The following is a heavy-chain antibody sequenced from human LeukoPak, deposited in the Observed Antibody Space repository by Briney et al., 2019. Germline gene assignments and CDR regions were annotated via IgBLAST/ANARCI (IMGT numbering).Heavy chain of an antibody. CDR2: INPNSGGT. CDR3: ATPSETYYYYYGMDV. J-gene: IGHJ6*02. V-gene: IGHV1-2*06. CDR1: GYTFTGYY. Sequence: GASVRVSCTASGYTFTGYYMHWVRQAPGQGLEWMGRINPNSGGTNYAQKFQGRVTMTRDTSISTAYMELSRLRSDDTAVYYCATPSETYYYYYGMDVWGQGTTVTVSS.